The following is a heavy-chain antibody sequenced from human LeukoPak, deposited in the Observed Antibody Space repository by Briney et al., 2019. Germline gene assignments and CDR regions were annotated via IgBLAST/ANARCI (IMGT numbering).Heavy chain of an antibody. V-gene: IGHV3-48*03. J-gene: IGHJ4*02. D-gene: IGHD3-22*01. Sequence: PGGSLRLSCEASGFTFSNYEMNWVRQAPGKGLEWISYISSSSGTTIYYADSVKGRFTISRDNAKNSLYLQMNSLRAEDTAVYYCAGRRYYDSTGPIMYYFDYWGQGTLVTVSS. CDR3: AGRRYYDSTGPIMYYFDY. CDR1: GFTFSNYE. CDR2: ISSSSGTTI.